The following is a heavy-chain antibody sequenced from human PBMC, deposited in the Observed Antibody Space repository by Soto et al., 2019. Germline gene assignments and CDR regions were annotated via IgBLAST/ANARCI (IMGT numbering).Heavy chain of an antibody. D-gene: IGHD1-1*01. V-gene: IGHV3-49*03. J-gene: IGHJ5*02. CDR3: TRYMTLGANWFDL. CDR1: GFTFGDYY. CDR2: IRSKAYGGTT. Sequence: GGSLRLSCTPSGFTFGDYYMSWFRQAPGKGLEWVGFIRSKAYGGTTEYAASVKGRFTISRDDSKSIAYLQMNSLKTEDTAVYYCTRYMTLGANWFDLWGQGTLVTVSS.